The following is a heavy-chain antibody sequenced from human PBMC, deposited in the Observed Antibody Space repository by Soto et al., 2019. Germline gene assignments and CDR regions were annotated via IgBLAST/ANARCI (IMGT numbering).Heavy chain of an antibody. D-gene: IGHD1-26*01. CDR1: GGSIGNANYY. V-gene: IGHV4-31*03. Sequence: SETLSLTCTVSGGSIGNANYYWSWIRHHPGKGLEWIGYIYYTGTTYYSPSLESRVAISVDTSQNQFSLKLGAVTAADTAVYFCARASISGCLDRSCPAWFEPWGQGTPVTVSS. CDR2: IYYTGTT. J-gene: IGHJ5*02. CDR3: ARASISGCLDRSCPAWFEP.